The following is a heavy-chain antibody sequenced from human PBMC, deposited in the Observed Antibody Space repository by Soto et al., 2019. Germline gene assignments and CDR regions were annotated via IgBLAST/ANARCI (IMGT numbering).Heavy chain of an antibody. D-gene: IGHD3-9*01. CDR1: GYTFTSYG. CDR2: ISAYNGNT. CDR3: ARDRVRLRYFDWFLGGVYYYGMDV. J-gene: IGHJ6*02. Sequence: ASVNVSCKASGYTFTSYGISWVRQAPGQGLEWMGWISAYNGNTNYAQKLQGRVTMTTDTSTSTAYMELRNLRSNETAVYYCARDRVRLRYFDWFLGGVYYYGMDVWGEGTTVTV. V-gene: IGHV1-18*01.